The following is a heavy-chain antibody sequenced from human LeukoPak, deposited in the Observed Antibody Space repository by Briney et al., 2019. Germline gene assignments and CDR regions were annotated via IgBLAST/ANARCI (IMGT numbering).Heavy chain of an antibody. CDR3: ARVTDEAFDI. Sequence: GGSLRLSCAASGFTVSSDYMSWVRQAPGKGLEWVSVIYSGGSTYYAGSVKGRFTISRDNSKNTLYLQMNSLRAEDTAVYYCARVTDEAFDIWGQGTMVTVSS. CDR1: GFTVSSDY. J-gene: IGHJ3*02. CDR2: IYSGGST. D-gene: IGHD4-11*01. V-gene: IGHV3-53*01.